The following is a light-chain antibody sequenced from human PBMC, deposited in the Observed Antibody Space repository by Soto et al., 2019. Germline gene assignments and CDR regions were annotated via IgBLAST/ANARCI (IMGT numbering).Light chain of an antibody. CDR1: SSDAGGYNS. CDR2: DVT. V-gene: IGLV2-14*01. CDR3: SSYRTGGSYV. J-gene: IGLJ1*01. Sequence: QSVLTQPASASGSPGLSIAISCTGTSSDAGGYNSVSWYQQHPGKAPKLVIYDVTSRPSGVSNRFSGSKSGNTASLTISGLQAEDEGDYYCSSYRTGGSYVFGTGTKVTVL.